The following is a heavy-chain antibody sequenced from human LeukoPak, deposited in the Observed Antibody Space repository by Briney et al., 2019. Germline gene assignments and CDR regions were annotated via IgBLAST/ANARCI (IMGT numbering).Heavy chain of an antibody. CDR1: GGTFSSYA. D-gene: IGHD3-22*01. V-gene: IGHV1-69*04. J-gene: IGHJ5*02. CDR3: ARTGDGIGYDSGRSWFDP. CDR2: IIPILGIA. Sequence: SVKVSCKASGGTFSSYAISWVRQAPGQGLEWMGRIIPILGIANYAQKFQGRVTITADKSTSTAYMELSSLRSEDTAVYYCARTGDGIGYDSGRSWFDPWGQGTLVTVSS.